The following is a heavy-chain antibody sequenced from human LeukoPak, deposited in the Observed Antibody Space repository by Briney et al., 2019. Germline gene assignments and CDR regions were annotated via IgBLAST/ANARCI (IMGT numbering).Heavy chain of an antibody. CDR2: IYTSGST. CDR3: VRHGGMVRGFYDAFDI. V-gene: IGHV4-4*07. Sequence: SETLSLTCTVSGGSISSYYWSWIRQPAGKGLEWIGRIYTSGSTNYNPSLKSRLTISLHTSKNQFSLNLSSVTAGDTAVYYCVRHGGMVRGFYDAFDIWGQGTMVTVSS. J-gene: IGHJ3*02. CDR1: GGSISSYY. D-gene: IGHD3-10*01.